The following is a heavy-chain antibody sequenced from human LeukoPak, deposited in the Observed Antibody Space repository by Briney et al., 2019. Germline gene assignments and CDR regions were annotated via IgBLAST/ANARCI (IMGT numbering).Heavy chain of an antibody. Sequence: GSLRLSCAASGFTFSSYSMNWVRQAPGKGLEWVSSISSSSSYIYYADSVKGRFTISRDNAKNSLYLQMNSLRAEDTAVYYCARAPTADTNWFDPWGQGTLVTVSS. J-gene: IGHJ5*02. D-gene: IGHD2-21*02. CDR2: ISSSSSYI. V-gene: IGHV3-21*01. CDR3: ARAPTADTNWFDP. CDR1: GFTFSSYS.